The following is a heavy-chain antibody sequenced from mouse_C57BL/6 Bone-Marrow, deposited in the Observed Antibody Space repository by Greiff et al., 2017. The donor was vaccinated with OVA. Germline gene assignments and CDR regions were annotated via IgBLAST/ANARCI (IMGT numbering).Heavy chain of an antibody. D-gene: IGHD1-1*01. CDR2: INPNNGGT. V-gene: IGHV1-18*01. J-gene: IGHJ2*01. Sequence: EVQLQQSGPELVKPGASVKIPCKASGYTFTDYNMDWVKQSHGKSLEWIGDINPNNGGTIYNQKFKGKATLTVDKSSSTAYMELRSLTSEDTAVYYCARKRDYYGSSYPYFDYWGQGTTLTVSS. CDR1: GYTFTDYN. CDR3: ARKRDYYGSSYPYFDY.